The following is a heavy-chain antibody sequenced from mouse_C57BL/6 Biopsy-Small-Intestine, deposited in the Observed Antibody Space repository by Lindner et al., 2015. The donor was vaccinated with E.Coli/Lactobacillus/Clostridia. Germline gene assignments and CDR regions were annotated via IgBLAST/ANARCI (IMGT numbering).Heavy chain of an antibody. CDR3: ARRGGDGNSGGFAY. D-gene: IGHD2-1*01. V-gene: IGHV1-22*01. CDR2: INPNNGGT. J-gene: IGHJ3*01. CDR1: GYTFTDYN. Sequence: VQLQESGPEQVKPGASVKMSCKASGYTFTDYNMHWVKQSHGKSLEWIGYINPNNGGTSYNQKFKGKATLTVNKSSSTAYMELRSLTSEDSAVYYCARRGGDGNSGGFAYWGQGTLVTVSA.